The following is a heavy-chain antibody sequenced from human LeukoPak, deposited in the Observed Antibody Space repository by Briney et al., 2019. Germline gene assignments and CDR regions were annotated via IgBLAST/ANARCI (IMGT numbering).Heavy chain of an antibody. CDR2: ISYDGSNK. Sequence: GGSLRLSCAASGFTFSSYAMHWVRQAPGKGLEWVAVISYDGSNKYYADSVKGRFTISRDNSKNTLYLQMNSLRAEDTAVYYCAVEEMATSWGQGTLVTVSS. V-gene: IGHV3-30-3*01. CDR1: GFTFSSYA. CDR3: AVEEMATS. J-gene: IGHJ5*02. D-gene: IGHD5-24*01.